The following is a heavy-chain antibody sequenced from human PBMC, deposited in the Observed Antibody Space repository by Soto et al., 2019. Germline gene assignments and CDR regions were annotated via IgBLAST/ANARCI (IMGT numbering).Heavy chain of an antibody. Sequence: GGSLRLSCAASGFTFSSYGMHWVRQAPGKGLEWVAVIWYDGSNKYYADSVKGRFTISRDNSKNTLYLQMNSLRAEDTAVYYCARDQGGYGRFDAFDIWGQGTMVTVSS. V-gene: IGHV3-33*01. J-gene: IGHJ3*02. CDR3: ARDQGGYGRFDAFDI. CDR1: GFTFSSYG. CDR2: IWYDGSNK. D-gene: IGHD5-12*01.